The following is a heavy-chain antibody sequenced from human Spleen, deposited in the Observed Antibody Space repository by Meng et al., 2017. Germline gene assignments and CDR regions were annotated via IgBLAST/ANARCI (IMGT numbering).Heavy chain of an antibody. CDR2: IDPKSGDT. CDR1: GYNFPDYW. V-gene: IGHV1-2*06. CDR3: ARDEDISAAGKLFGDY. J-gene: IGHJ4*02. Sequence: QVRWVQSGAEVKRPGGSVKVSCKTSGYNFPDYWLHWVRRAPGQGLEWMGRIDPKSGDTHYAQRFQGRVTMTGDTSISTAYMELSGLRSDDTAMYYCARDEDISAAGKLFGDYWGQGTLVTVSS. D-gene: IGHD6-13*01.